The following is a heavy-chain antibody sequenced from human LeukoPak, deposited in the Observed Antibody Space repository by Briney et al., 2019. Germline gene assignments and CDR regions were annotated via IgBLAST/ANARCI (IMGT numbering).Heavy chain of an antibody. CDR1: GNSLSELS. CDR3: ATRSGDFWSGFVN. D-gene: IGHD3-3*01. CDR2: FDPEEAKM. J-gene: IGHJ4*02. Sequence: GASVTVSCTVSGNSLSELSIQWVRHAPGKGLGCMGGFDPEEAKMVYAQNFQGRVTMTEDTSTQTAYMELSGLRSDDTAVYYCATRSGDFWSGFVNWGQGTLVSVSS. V-gene: IGHV1-24*01.